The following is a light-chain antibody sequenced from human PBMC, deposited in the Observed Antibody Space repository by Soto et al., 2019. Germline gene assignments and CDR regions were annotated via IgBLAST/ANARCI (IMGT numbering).Light chain of an antibody. J-gene: IGKJ4*01. V-gene: IGKV1-6*01. CDR2: AAS. Sequence: IPMTQSPSSLSASVADRVTITCRASQSIRRSLNWYQQKPGKAPKLLIYAASSLQSGVPSRFSGSGSGTDFTLTISSLQPEDFATYYCLQDYNYPLTFGGGTKVEIK. CDR3: LQDYNYPLT. CDR1: QSIRRS.